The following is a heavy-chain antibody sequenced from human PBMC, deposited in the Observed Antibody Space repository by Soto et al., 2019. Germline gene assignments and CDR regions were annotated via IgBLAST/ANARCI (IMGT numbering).Heavy chain of an antibody. D-gene: IGHD3-3*01. J-gene: IGHJ5*02. CDR3: AEVGSYDLWSGSASKCSWFDP. CDR1: GFSFSSYA. V-gene: IGHV3-23*01. CDR2: ISGSGGSA. Sequence: EVQLLESGGGLVQPGGSLRLSCVASGFSFSSYAMSWVRQAPGKGLEWVSGISGSGGSAFHADSVRGRFTVSRDNPNNTLCLHMHCLQAEDTAIEYCAEVGSYDLWSGSASKCSWFDPWGRGTLVTVSS.